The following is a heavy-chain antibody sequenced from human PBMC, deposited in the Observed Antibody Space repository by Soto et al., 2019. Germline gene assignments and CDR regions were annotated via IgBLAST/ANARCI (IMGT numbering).Heavy chain of an antibody. J-gene: IGHJ6*02. CDR1: GFTFSSYR. D-gene: IGHD2-2*01. Sequence: PGGSLRLSCAASGFTFSSYRMNWVRQAPGKGLEWVSSISSSSSYIYYADSVKGRFTISRDNAKNSLYLQMNSLRAEDTAVYYCARYIEVVPATTPRGELYGMDVWGQGTTVTVSS. V-gene: IGHV3-21*01. CDR3: ARYIEVVPATTPRGELYGMDV. CDR2: ISSSSSYI.